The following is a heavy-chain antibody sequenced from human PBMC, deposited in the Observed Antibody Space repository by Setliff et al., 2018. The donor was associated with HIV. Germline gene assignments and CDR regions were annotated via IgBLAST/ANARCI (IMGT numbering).Heavy chain of an antibody. D-gene: IGHD2-21*02. CDR2: VYYSGSA. CDR1: ANSITRGYY. CDR3: ATLDHSGGNFLAY. J-gene: IGHJ4*02. Sequence: SETLSLTCGVSANSITRGYYWAWIRQPPGKGLEWIGSVYYSGSAYYNSSLKSRATISLDTSKEQFSLELSSATAADTAVYYCATLDHSGGNFLAYWGQGTLVTVSS. V-gene: IGHV4-38-2*01.